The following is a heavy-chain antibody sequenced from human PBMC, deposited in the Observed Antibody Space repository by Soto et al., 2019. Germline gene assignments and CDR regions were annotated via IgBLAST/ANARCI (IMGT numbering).Heavy chain of an antibody. V-gene: IGHV4-34*01. J-gene: IGHJ4*02. CDR1: GGSFSVYY. CDR3: ARDKITGLFDY. D-gene: IGHD2-8*02. Sequence: PSETLSLTCAVYGGSFSVYYWTWIRQPPGTGLEWIGEINHSGSTNYNPSLKSRVTISVDTSKNQFSLKLTSVTAADTAVYYCARDKITGLFDYWGQGTLVTV. CDR2: INHSGST.